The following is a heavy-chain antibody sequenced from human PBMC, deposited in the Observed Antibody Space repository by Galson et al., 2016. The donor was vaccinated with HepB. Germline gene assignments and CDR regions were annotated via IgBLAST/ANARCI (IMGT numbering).Heavy chain of an antibody. Sequence: SLRLSCAASGFIFSHAWMSWVRQAPGKGLEWVGRIKSMLDGGTTDYAAPVKGRFTISRDDSKNTVYLHMNRLTIEDTAAYYCTPLPTGQQPYFFDHWGQGTLVTVSS. V-gene: IGHV3-15*01. CDR1: GFIFSHAW. J-gene: IGHJ4*02. D-gene: IGHD6-13*01. CDR2: IKSMLDGGTT. CDR3: TPLPTGQQPYFFDH.